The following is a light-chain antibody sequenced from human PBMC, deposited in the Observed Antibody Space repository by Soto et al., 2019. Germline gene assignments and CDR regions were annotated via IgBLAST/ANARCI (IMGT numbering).Light chain of an antibody. Sequence: EIVMTQSPGTLSVSPGERATLSCRASQSVRSNLAWYQQKPGQAPRLLIYVASTRATGIPARFSGSGSGTELTLTISSLQSEDFAVYYCQQYNDWPGTFGQGTTLEVK. CDR2: VAS. J-gene: IGKJ2*01. CDR1: QSVRSN. V-gene: IGKV3-15*01. CDR3: QQYNDWPGT.